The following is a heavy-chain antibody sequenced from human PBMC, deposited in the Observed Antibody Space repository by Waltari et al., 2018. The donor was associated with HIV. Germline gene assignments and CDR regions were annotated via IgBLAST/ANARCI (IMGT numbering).Heavy chain of an antibody. CDR1: GFTFSISG. Sequence: QVQLVASGGGVVQPGRSLRLSCAVSGFTFSISGMHWVRQAPGKWLEWVATIWFDGTKQYYADSVKGRFTISRDNSKNTLYLQMNSLNPEDTAMYYCARPKIETTRPDAFDVWGRGTMVTVSS. J-gene: IGHJ3*01. CDR3: ARPKIETTRPDAFDV. CDR2: IWFDGTKQ. D-gene: IGHD4-17*01. V-gene: IGHV3-33*08.